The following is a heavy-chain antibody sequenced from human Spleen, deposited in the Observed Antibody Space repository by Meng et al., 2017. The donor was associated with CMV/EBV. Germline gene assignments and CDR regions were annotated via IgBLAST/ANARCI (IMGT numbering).Heavy chain of an antibody. CDR3: ARDRYTSSLALSSV. V-gene: IGHV1-2*02. CDR1: GYTFTGYY. D-gene: IGHD3-16*02. CDR2: INPNSGGT. J-gene: IGHJ6*02. Sequence: ASVKVSCKASGYTFTGYYMHWVRQAPGQGLEWMGWINPNSGGTNYAQKFQGRVTMTRDTSISTAYMELSSLRSDDSAVYYCARDRYTSSLALSSVWGQGTTVTVSS.